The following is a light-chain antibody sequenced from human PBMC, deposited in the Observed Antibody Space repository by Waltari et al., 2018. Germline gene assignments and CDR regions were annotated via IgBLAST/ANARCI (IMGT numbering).Light chain of an antibody. V-gene: IGLV2-23*02. CDR1: TPDMGISKY. J-gene: IGLJ2*01. Sequence: QSALTQSASVSGSPGQSITIPCTGPTPDMGISKYVSWYQQHPGKAPKLIIYEVNKRPPGVSDRFSGSKSGNTASLTISGLQADDEADYYCCSYASNDVLFGGGTKVTVL. CDR2: EVN. CDR3: CSYASNDVL.